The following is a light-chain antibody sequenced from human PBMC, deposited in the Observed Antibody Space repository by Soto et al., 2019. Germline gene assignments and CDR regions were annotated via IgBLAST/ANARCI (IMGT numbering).Light chain of an antibody. Sequence: QSVLTPPPSASGSPGQSVTISCTGTSSDVGTYKYVSWYQQHPGKAPKLMIYEVTKRPSGVPDRFSGSKSGNTTSLTVSGLQAEDEADYYCSSYAGSNNFVFGTGTNV. J-gene: IGLJ1*01. CDR3: SSYAGSNNFV. CDR1: SSDVGTYKY. CDR2: EVT. V-gene: IGLV2-8*01.